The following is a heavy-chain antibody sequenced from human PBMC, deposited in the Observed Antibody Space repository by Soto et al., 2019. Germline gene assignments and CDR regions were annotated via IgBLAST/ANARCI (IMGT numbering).Heavy chain of an antibody. J-gene: IGHJ4*02. Sequence: GGSLRLSCAASGFTFSSYAMSWVRQAPGKGLEWVSGLSGSGGTTYYADSVKGRFTISRDNSKNTLYLQMNSLRAEDTAVYYCAKFGYDILTGYYTFDYWGQGTLVTVSS. CDR2: LSGSGGTT. D-gene: IGHD3-9*01. V-gene: IGHV3-23*01. CDR3: AKFGYDILTGYYTFDY. CDR1: GFTFSSYA.